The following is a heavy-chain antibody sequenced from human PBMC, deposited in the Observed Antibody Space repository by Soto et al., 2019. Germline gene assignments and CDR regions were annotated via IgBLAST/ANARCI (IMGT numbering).Heavy chain of an antibody. J-gene: IGHJ3*02. D-gene: IGHD3-10*01. Sequence: GGSLRLSCAASGFTFGDYYMNWIRQAPGKGLEWVSYISSSSYTNYADSAKGRFTISRDNAKNSLYLQMNSLRAEDTAVYYCARDRPYGSGSSTDAFDIWGQGTMVTVSS. CDR1: GFTFGDYY. CDR3: ARDRPYGSGSSTDAFDI. V-gene: IGHV3-11*06. CDR2: ISSSSYT.